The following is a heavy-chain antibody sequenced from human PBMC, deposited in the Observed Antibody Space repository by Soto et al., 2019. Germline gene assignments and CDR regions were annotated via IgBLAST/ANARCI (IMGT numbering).Heavy chain of an antibody. J-gene: IGHJ6*02. CDR3: ARGFLEAPYGGNYYYYGMDV. V-gene: IGHV1-69*04. CDR2: IIPILGIA. D-gene: IGHD2-15*01. Sequence: ASVKVSCKASGGTFSSYAISWVRQAPGQGLEWMGRIIPILGIANYAQKFQGRVTITADKSTSTAYMELSSLRSEDTAVYYCARGFLEAPYGGNYYYYGMDVWGQGTTVTVSS. CDR1: GGTFSSYA.